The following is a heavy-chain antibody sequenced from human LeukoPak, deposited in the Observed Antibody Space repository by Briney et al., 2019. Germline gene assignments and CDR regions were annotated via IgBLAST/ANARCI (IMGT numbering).Heavy chain of an antibody. J-gene: IGHJ4*02. CDR3: ARLLGGDGYSPSDY. V-gene: IGHV4-34*01. CDR2: INHSGST. D-gene: IGHD5-24*01. CDR1: GGSFSGYY. Sequence: SETLSLTCAVYGGSFSGYYWSWIRQPPGKGLEWIGEINHSGSTNYNPSLKSRVTISVDTSKNQFSLKLSSVTAADTAVYYCARLLGGDGYSPSDYWGQGTLVTVSS.